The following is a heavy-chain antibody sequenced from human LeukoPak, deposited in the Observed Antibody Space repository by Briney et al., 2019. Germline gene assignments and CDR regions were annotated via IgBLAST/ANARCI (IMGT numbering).Heavy chain of an antibody. D-gene: IGHD6-19*01. V-gene: IGHV3-23*01. CDR1: GFTFISYA. J-gene: IGHJ5*02. CDR3: ARPGLTVAGTRWFDP. Sequence: GGSLRLSCAASGFTFISYAMSWVRQAPGKGLEWVSGIGSDGSSIYYTDSVKGRFTISRDNSNNMLYLQMNSLRAEDTALYYCARPGLTVAGTRWFDPWGQGTLVTVSS. CDR2: IGSDGSSI.